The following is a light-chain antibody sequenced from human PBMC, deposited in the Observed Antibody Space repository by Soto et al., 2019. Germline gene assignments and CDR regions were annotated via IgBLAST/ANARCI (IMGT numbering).Light chain of an antibody. CDR1: QSVSSN. CDR2: GAS. CDR3: QQYNHWPLFT. V-gene: IGKV3-15*01. J-gene: IGKJ2*01. Sequence: EIVMTQSPATLSVTPGERATLSCRASQSVSSNVAWYQQNPGQAPRLLIYGASTRATGIPARFSGSRSGTEISLTISSMQYEDFEVYHGQQYNHWPLFTFGQENTLQIK.